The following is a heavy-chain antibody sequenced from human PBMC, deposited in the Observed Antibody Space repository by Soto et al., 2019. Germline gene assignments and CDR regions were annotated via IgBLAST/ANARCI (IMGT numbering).Heavy chain of an antibody. CDR2: ISHDGSNK. V-gene: IGHV3-30*18. Sequence: QVQLVESGGGVVQPGRSLRLSCAASGFTFSSYGMHWVRQAPGKGLEWVAVISHDGSNKYYADSVKGRFTISRDNSKNTRFLQMNRLRAEDTAVYYCSKDAGGNPLFAAFDIWGQGTMVTVS. CDR3: SKDAGGNPLFAAFDI. CDR1: GFTFSSYG. D-gene: IGHD2-15*01. J-gene: IGHJ3*02.